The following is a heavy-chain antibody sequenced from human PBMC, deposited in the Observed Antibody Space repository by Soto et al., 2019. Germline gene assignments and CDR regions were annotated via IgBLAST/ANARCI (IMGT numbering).Heavy chain of an antibody. V-gene: IGHV4-59*01. CDR1: GGSISSYY. J-gene: IGHJ5*02. Sequence: QVQLQESGPGLVKPSETLSLTCTVSGGSISSYYWSWIRQPPGKGLEWIGYIYYSGSTNYNPSLKSRVTISVDTSKNQFSLKLSSVTAADTAVYYCARPHGGSSGWDNWFDPRGQGTLVTVSS. CDR2: IYYSGST. D-gene: IGHD6-25*01. CDR3: ARPHGGSSGWDNWFDP.